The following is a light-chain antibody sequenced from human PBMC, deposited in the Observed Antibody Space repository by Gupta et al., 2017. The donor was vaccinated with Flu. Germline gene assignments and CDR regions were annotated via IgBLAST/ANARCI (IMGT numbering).Light chain of an antibody. CDR1: RCDIGAYKY. Sequence: QSALTQPPSASGSRGQSVTIPCSGTRCDIGAYKYVCCYQQYPGKTPNLILSEVSKRPAALPGRFSGSKSGNTASLTVSVREPEEEVDYYRNPYAGNVRILFGGGTKVTVL. CDR3: NPYAGNVRIL. J-gene: IGLJ2*01. CDR2: EVS. V-gene: IGLV2-8*01.